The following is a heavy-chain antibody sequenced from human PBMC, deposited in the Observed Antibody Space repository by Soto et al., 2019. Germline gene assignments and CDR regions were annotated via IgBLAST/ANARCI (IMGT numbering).Heavy chain of an antibody. J-gene: IGHJ5*02. CDR1: GGSISGYY. D-gene: IGHD2-2*01. CDR2: INHSGST. V-gene: IGHV4-34*01. CDR3: ARGSYCISTSCPRDWFDP. Sequence: SETLSLTCIVSGGSISGYYWSWIRQPPGKGLEWIGEINHSGSTNYNPSLKSRVTISVDTSKNQFSLKLSSVTAADTAVYYCARGSYCISTSCPRDWFDPWGQGTLVTVSS.